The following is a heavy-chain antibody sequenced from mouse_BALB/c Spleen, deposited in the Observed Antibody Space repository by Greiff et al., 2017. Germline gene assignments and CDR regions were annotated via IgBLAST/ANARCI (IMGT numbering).Heavy chain of an antibody. CDR2: ITPSNGRT. CDR1: GYTFTSYW. Sequence: QVQLQQPGAELVKPGASVKLSCKASGYTFTSYWMHWVKQRPGQGLEWIGEITPSNGRTNYNEKFKSKATLTVDKSSSTAYMQLSSLTSEDSAVYYCARLDGAWFAYWGQGTLVTVSA. CDR3: ARLDGAWFAY. V-gene: IGHV1S81*02. J-gene: IGHJ3*01.